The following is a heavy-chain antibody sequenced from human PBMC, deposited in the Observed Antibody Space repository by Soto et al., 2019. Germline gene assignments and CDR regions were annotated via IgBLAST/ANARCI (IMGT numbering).Heavy chain of an antibody. CDR2: ISSSGRTI. D-gene: IGHD3-10*01. CDR1: GFTFSDYY. V-gene: IGHV3-11*01. Sequence: QVQLVESGGGLVKPGGSLRLSCAASGFTFSDYYMSWIRQAPGKGLEWVSYISSSGRTIYYADSVKGRFTISSDNVKNSVYLQMSSLRAEDTAVYYCARRKAEMEWFGDTELIYYWCQGTMVTVSS. CDR3: ARRKAEMEWFGDTELIYY. J-gene: IGHJ4*02.